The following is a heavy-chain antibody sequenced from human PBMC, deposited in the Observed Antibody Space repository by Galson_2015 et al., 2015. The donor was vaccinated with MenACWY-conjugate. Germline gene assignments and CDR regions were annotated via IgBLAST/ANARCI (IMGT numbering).Heavy chain of an antibody. CDR3: ARGYMGY. J-gene: IGHJ4*02. CDR2: ISRDSTYT. D-gene: IGHD1-1*01. CDR1: GFTFSRQT. Sequence: SLRLSCAVSGFTFSRQTANWVRQAPGKGLEWVSSISRDSTYTYYADSVKGRFTISRDNAKNSLYLQMNSLRAEDTAVYYCARGYMGYWGQGTLVTVSS. V-gene: IGHV3-21*01.